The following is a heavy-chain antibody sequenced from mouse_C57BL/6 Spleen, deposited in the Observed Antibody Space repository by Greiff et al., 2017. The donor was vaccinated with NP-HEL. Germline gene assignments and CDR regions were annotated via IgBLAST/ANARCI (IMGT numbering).Heavy chain of an antibody. CDR2: IYPSNSET. CDR3: ARKDYGSRRGYFDV. Sequence: QVQLQQPGAELVRPGSSVKLSCKASGYTFTSYWMDWVKQRPGQGLEWIGNIYPSNSETHYNQKFKDKATMTVDKSSSAAYMQLSSLTSEDSAVYCCARKDYGSRRGYFDVWGTGTTVTVSS. V-gene: IGHV1-61*01. D-gene: IGHD1-1*01. CDR1: GYTFTSYW. J-gene: IGHJ1*03.